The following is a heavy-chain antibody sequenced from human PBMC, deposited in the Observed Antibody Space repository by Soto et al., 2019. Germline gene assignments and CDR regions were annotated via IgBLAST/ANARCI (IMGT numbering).Heavy chain of an antibody. Sequence: QVQLVESGGGVVQPGRSLRLSCAASGFTFSSYAMHWVRQAPGKGLEWVAVISYDGSNKYYADSVKGRFTISRDNSKNTLYLQMNSLRAEDTAVYYCASPYSSPPPYDAFDIWGQGTMVTVSS. D-gene: IGHD6-13*01. J-gene: IGHJ3*02. CDR2: ISYDGSNK. CDR3: ASPYSSPPPYDAFDI. CDR1: GFTFSSYA. V-gene: IGHV3-30-3*01.